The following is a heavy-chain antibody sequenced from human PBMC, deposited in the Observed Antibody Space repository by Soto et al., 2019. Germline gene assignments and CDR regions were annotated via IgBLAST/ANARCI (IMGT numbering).Heavy chain of an antibody. CDR2: IYHSGST. CDR1: GGSISSSNW. D-gene: IGHD2-2*01. CDR3: ARGNPDCSSTSCYWWPWYYYYGMDV. V-gene: IGHV4-4*02. Sequence: QVQLQESGPGLVKPSGTLSLTCAVSGGSISSSNWWSWVRQPPGKGLEWIGEIYHSGSTNYNPSLKSRVTITVDKSKNQFSLKLSFGTAADTAVYYCARGNPDCSSTSCYWWPWYYYYGMDVWGQGTTVTVSS. J-gene: IGHJ6*02.